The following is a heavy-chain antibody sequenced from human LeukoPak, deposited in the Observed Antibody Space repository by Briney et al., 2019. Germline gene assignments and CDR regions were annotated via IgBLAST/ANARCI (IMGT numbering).Heavy chain of an antibody. CDR1: GFSFSNSY. J-gene: IGHJ4*02. CDR3: ARDNYGSGSYSWSKRLDY. V-gene: IGHV3-11*04. D-gene: IGHD3-10*01. CDR2: ISGSGSDI. Sequence: GGSLRLSCVVSGFSFSNSYMTWIRQTPGKGLESLAYISGSGSDIYYADSVKGRFTISRHNAKNSLYLQMNSLRAEDTAVYYCARDNYGSGSYSWSKRLDYWGQGTLVTVSS.